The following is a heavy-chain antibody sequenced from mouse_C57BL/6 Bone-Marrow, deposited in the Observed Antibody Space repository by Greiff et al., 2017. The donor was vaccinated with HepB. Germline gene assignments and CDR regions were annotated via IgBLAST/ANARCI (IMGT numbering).Heavy chain of an antibody. CDR3: ARNGFTTVVAPDY. CDR1: GYTFTSYG. D-gene: IGHD1-1*01. CDR2: IYPRSGNT. V-gene: IGHV1-81*01. Sequence: VKLVESGAELVRPGASVKLSCKASGYTFTSYGISWVKQRTGQGLEWIGEIYPRSGNTYYNEKFKGKATLTADKSSSTAYMELRSLTSEDSAVYFCARNGFTTVVAPDYWGQGTTLTVSS. J-gene: IGHJ2*01.